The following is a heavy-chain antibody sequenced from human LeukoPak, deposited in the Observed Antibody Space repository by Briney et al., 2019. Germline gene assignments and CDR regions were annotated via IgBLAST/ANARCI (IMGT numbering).Heavy chain of an antibody. Sequence: PGGSLRLSCAASGFTFISYGMHWVRQAPGKGLEWVAFIRYDGSNKYYADSVKGRFTISRDNSKNTLYLQMNSLRAEDTAVYYCAKERDTAMVTIDYWGQGILVTVSS. J-gene: IGHJ4*02. CDR2: IRYDGSNK. CDR1: GFTFISYG. CDR3: AKERDTAMVTIDY. D-gene: IGHD5-18*01. V-gene: IGHV3-30*02.